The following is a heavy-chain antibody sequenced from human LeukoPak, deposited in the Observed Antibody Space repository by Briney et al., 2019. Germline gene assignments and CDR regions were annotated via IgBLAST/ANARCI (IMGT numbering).Heavy chain of an antibody. CDR3: ARLGAGPTYYDFWSGYSSFYFDY. J-gene: IGHJ4*02. Sequence: PSETLSLTCAVYGGSFSGYYWGWIRQPPGKGLEWIGGISSSGNTYYNPSLKSRITIFIDTSKNHFSLKLSSVSAADTAVYYCARLGAGPTYYDFWSGYSSFYFDYWGQGTLVTVSS. V-gene: IGHV4-34*01. CDR1: GGSFSGYY. CDR2: ISSSGNT. D-gene: IGHD3-3*01.